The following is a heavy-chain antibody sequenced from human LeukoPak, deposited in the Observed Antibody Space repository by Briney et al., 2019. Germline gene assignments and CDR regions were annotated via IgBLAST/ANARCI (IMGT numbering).Heavy chain of an antibody. CDR2: ISYDGSNK. Sequence: GGSLRLSCAASGFTSSSYAMHWVRQAPGKGLEWVAVISYDGSNKYYADSVKGRFTISRDNSKNTLYLQMNSLRAEDTAVYYCARGHYYGSSGYRYYFDYWGQGTLVTVSS. J-gene: IGHJ4*02. V-gene: IGHV3-30-3*01. CDR3: ARGHYYGSSGYRYYFDY. CDR1: GFTSSSYA. D-gene: IGHD3-22*01.